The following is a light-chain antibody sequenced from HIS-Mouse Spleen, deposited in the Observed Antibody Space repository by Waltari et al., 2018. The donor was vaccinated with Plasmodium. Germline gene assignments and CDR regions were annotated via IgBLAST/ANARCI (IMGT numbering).Light chain of an antibody. J-gene: IGKJ2*01. CDR1: QGISSY. CDR3: QKLNSYPYT. CDR2: GAS. Sequence: IPLTQSPSFLSASVGDRVTITCRPSQGISSYLAWYQQKPGKAPKLLIYGASTLQMGVPSRCRGSGSGTEFTHTFSSLRPEDLAAYYCQKLNSYPYTFGQGTKLEIK. V-gene: IGKV1-9*01.